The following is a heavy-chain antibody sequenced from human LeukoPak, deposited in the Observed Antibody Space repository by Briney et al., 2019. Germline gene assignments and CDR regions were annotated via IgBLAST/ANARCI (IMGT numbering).Heavy chain of an antibody. Sequence: GGSLRLSCAASGFTFSSYWMSWVRQAPGKGLEWVANIKQDGSEKYYVDSVKGRFTISRDNAKNSLYLQMNSLRAEDTAVYYCARVEWGHGYSYGFIEYWGQGTLVTVSS. V-gene: IGHV3-7*01. CDR1: GFTFSSYW. CDR3: ARVEWGHGYSYGFIEY. D-gene: IGHD5-18*01. CDR2: IKQDGSEK. J-gene: IGHJ4*02.